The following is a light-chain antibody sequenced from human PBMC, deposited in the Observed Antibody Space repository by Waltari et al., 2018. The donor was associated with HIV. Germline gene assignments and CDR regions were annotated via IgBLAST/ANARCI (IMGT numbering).Light chain of an antibody. CDR2: RSH. V-gene: IGKV3-15*01. CDR3: QQYDDGPRGIT. Sequence: EIILTQSPDTLSVSPGDRVTLSCRASQGVGTSLVWYQQRSGQPPRRLLSRSHRTSPGVSARFSGSGSGTEFTLTISSLQSEDFATYFCQQYDDGPRGITFGQGTMLEIK. CDR1: QGVGTS. J-gene: IGKJ2*01.